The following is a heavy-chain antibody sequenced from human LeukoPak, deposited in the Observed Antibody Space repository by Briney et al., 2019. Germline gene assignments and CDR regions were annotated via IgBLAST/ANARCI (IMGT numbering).Heavy chain of an antibody. CDR1: GFTFSSYS. CDR2: ISTNGGNT. CDR3: ARVGATGAFDI. J-gene: IGHJ3*02. Sequence: GGSLRLSCAASGFTFSSYSMHWVRQAPGKGLEYVSAISTNGGNTYYADSVKGRLTISRDNSKNTLYLQMGSLRAEDMAVFYCARVGATGAFDIWGQGTMVTVSS. V-gene: IGHV3-64*02. D-gene: IGHD1-26*01.